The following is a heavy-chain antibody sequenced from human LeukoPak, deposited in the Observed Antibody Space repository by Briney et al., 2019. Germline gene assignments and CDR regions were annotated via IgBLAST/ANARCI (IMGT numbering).Heavy chain of an antibody. CDR2: INPSGGST. J-gene: IGHJ4*02. CDR3: ARQSVATTKFDY. CDR1: GCTFTSYY. V-gene: IGHV1-46*01. D-gene: IGHD5-12*01. Sequence: ASVKVSCKASGCTFTSYYMHWVRQAPGQGLEWMGIINPSGGSTSYAQKFQGRVTMTRDTSTSTVYMELSSLRSEDTAVYYCARQSVATTKFDYWGQGTLVTVSS.